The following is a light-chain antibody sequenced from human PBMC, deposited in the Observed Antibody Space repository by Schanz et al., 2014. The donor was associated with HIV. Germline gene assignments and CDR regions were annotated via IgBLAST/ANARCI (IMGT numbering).Light chain of an antibody. CDR3: VSYTGTNNPV. CDR2: DVS. CDR1: SSDLGGYNY. V-gene: IGLV2-14*01. Sequence: QSVLTQPASVSGSPGQSVTISCTGTSSDLGGYNYVSWYQQHPGKAPKLMIYDVSNRPSGVSDRFSGSKSGNTASLTISGLQAEDEADYYCVSYTGTNNPVFGGGTKLTVL. J-gene: IGLJ2*01.